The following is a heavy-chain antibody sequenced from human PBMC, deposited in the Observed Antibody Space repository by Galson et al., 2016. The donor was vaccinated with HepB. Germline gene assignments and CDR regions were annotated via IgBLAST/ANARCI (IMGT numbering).Heavy chain of an antibody. CDR2: ISGDTTTT. Sequence: SLRLSCAASGLTFSNYAMTWVRQAPGKGLEWVSSISGDTTTTYYADSVKGRFTISRDNSKNTFYLQMSSLRAEDTASYYCAKGGGSTWYISPHFVDPWGQGTLVTVSS. V-gene: IGHV3-23*01. CDR1: GLTFSNYA. J-gene: IGHJ5*02. CDR3: AKGGGSTWYISPHFVDP. D-gene: IGHD6-13*01.